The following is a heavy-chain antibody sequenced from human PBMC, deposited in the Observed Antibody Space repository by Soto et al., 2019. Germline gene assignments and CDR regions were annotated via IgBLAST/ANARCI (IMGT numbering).Heavy chain of an antibody. CDR2: ISSTSSSI. CDR3: ERGSPFLT. Sequence: GGSLRLSCVASGFTFSSYSMNWVRQAPGKGLEWVSYISSTSSSIYYTDSVKGRFTISRDNAKNSLYLQMSSLRDEDTAVYYCERGSPFLTWGQGTLVTVSS. V-gene: IGHV3-48*02. J-gene: IGHJ4*02. CDR1: GFTFSSYS.